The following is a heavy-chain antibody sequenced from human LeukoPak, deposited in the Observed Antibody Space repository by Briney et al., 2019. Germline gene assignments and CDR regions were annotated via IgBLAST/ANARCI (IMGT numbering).Heavy chain of an antibody. CDR3: ARAGYCSGGSCYPYYYYYYGMDV. CDR1: GYTFTGYY. V-gene: IGHV1-2*02. D-gene: IGHD2-15*01. Sequence: ASVKVSCKASGYTFTGYYMHWVRQAPGQGLEWMGWINPNSGGTNYAQKFQGRVTMTRDTSISTAYMELSRLRSDDTAVYYCARAGYCSGGSCYPYYYYYYGMDVWGQGTTVTVSS. CDR2: INPNSGGT. J-gene: IGHJ6*02.